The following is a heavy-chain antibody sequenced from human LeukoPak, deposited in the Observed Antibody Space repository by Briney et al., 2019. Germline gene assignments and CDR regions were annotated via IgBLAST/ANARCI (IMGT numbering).Heavy chain of an antibody. CDR2: IYHSGST. Sequence: KPSGTLSLTCAVSGGSISSSNWWSWVRQPPGKGLEWIGEIYHSGSTNYNPSLKSRVTISVDKSKNQFSLKLSSVTAADTAVYYCARDPQLLWFGDRHDNYYGMDVWGQGTTVTVSS. D-gene: IGHD3-10*01. CDR3: ARDPQLLWFGDRHDNYYGMDV. V-gene: IGHV4-4*02. CDR1: GGSISSSNW. J-gene: IGHJ6*02.